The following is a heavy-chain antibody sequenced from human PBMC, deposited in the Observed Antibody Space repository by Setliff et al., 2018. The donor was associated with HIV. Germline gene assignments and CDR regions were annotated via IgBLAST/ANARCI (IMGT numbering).Heavy chain of an antibody. D-gene: IGHD6-13*01. CDR3: ARDSSSWYEFYFDC. Sequence: SETLSLTCSVSGGPITTSTYYWGWIRQPPGKGLEWNGNIYQSGTTYYNSSLTSRVTMSVDTSKNQFSLKLSSVIAADTAVYYCARDSSSWYEFYFDCWGQGTLVTVSS. J-gene: IGHJ4*02. V-gene: IGHV4-39*07. CDR1: GGPITTSTYY. CDR2: IYQSGTT.